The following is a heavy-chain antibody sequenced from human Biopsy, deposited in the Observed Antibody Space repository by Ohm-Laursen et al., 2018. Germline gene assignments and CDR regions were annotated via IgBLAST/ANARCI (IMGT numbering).Heavy chain of an antibody. Sequence: TTQTLTLTGSFSGFSLTAPGMCVSWIRQAPGKALEGLARVDWDDYEGYSASLQTRLSLSKDTSSNQVVLTLTNVGPEDTATYHCARTPIAIFSAGLVYRHRRHLQGMDVWGQGIAVTVS. J-gene: IGHJ6*02. V-gene: IGHV2-70*11. CDR3: ARTPIAIFSAGLVYRHRRHLQGMDV. CDR2: VDWDDYE. CDR1: GFSLTAPGMC. D-gene: IGHD3-3*01.